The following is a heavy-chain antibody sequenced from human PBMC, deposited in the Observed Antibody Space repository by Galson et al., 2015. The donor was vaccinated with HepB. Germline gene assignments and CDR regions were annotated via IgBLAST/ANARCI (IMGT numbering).Heavy chain of an antibody. CDR1: GFTFSSYG. CDR3: ARDYDFWSGYSKEYYFDY. Sequence: SLRLSCAASGFTFSSYGMHWVRQAPGKGLEWVAVIWYDGSNKYYADSVKGRFTISRDNSKNTLYLQMNSLRAEDTAVYYCARDYDFWSGYSKEYYFDYWGQGTLVTVSS. CDR2: IWYDGSNK. J-gene: IGHJ4*02. D-gene: IGHD3-3*01. V-gene: IGHV3-33*01.